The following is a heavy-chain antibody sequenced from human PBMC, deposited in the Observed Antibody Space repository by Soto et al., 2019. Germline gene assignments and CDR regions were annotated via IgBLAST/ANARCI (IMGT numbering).Heavy chain of an antibody. Sequence: PGGSLRLSCAASGFTFSSYWMSWVRQAPGKGLEWVANIKQDGSEKYYVDSVKGRFTISRDNAKNSLYLQMNSLRAEDTAVYYCARDSVTTVTIYYYYMDVWGKGTTVTVSS. CDR2: IKQDGSEK. D-gene: IGHD4-17*01. CDR1: GFTFSSYW. V-gene: IGHV3-7*01. CDR3: ARDSVTTVTIYYYYMDV. J-gene: IGHJ6*03.